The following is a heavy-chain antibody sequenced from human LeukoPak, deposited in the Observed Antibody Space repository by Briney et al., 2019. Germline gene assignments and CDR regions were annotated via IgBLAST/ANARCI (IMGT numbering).Heavy chain of an antibody. J-gene: IGHJ3*02. CDR3: ARVASSTTKYNAFDI. CDR2: IYSGGST. V-gene: IGHV3-66*01. CDR1: GFTVSSNY. D-gene: IGHD1-26*01. Sequence: GGSLRLSCAASGFTVSSNYMSWVRQAPGKGLVWVSVIYSGGSTYYADSVKGRFTISRDNSKNTLYLQMNSLRAEDTAVYSCARVASSTTKYNAFDIWGQGTMVTVSS.